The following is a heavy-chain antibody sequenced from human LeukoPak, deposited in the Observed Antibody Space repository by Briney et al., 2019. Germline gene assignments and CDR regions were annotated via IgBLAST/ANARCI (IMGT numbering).Heavy chain of an antibody. CDR3: ARDYYGSGSYPDAFVI. CDR1: GYTFTSYG. J-gene: IGHJ3*02. D-gene: IGHD3-10*01. CDR2: ISAYNGNT. V-gene: IGHV1-18*01. Sequence: ASVKVSCKASGYTFTSYGISWVRQAPGQGLEWMGWISAYNGNTNYAQKLQGRVTKTTATPTSTAYMELRSLRSDDTAVYYCARDYYGSGSYPDAFVIWGQGTMVTVSS.